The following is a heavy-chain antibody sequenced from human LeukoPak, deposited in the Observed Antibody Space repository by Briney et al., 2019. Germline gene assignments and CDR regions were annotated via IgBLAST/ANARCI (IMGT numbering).Heavy chain of an antibody. CDR1: GGSISNYY. CDR2: IYYSGRT. J-gene: IGHJ4*02. CDR3: ARLIPNSAWLSDY. V-gene: IGHV4-59*08. Sequence: KPSETLSLTCTVSGGSISNYYWNWIRQPPGKGLEWIGNIYYSGRTNYNPSLKSRVTISVDTSKNQFSLKPTSVTAADTAVYYCARLIPNSAWLSDYWGRGTLVTVSS. D-gene: IGHD6-19*01.